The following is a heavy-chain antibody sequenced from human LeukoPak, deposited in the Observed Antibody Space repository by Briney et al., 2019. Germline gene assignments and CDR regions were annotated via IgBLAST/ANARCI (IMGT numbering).Heavy chain of an antibody. CDR3: ATASGYCSSTSCNKNWFDP. V-gene: IGHV1-69-2*01. CDR2: VDPEDGET. CDR1: GYTFTGYY. Sequence: ASVKVSCKASGYTFTGYYMHWVQQAPGKGLEWMGLVDPEDGETIYAEKFQGRVTITADTSTDTTYMELSSLRSEDTAVYYCATASGYCSSTSCNKNWFDPWGQGTLVTVSS. J-gene: IGHJ5*02. D-gene: IGHD2-2*02.